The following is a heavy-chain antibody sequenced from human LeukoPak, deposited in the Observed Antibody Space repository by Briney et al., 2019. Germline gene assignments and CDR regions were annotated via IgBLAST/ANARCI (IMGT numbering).Heavy chain of an antibody. J-gene: IGHJ6*02. D-gene: IGHD3-16*01. V-gene: IGHV4-59*01. CDR3: ARTFSEGYYYYGLDV. CDR1: GGSISTYS. CDR2: IYSSGST. Sequence: SETLSLTCTVSGGSISTYSWNWIRQPPGKGLEWIGYIYSSGSTKYNPSLKSRVTISVDTSKNQFSLKLSSVTAADTAVYYCARTFSEGYYYYGLDVWGQGTTVTVSS.